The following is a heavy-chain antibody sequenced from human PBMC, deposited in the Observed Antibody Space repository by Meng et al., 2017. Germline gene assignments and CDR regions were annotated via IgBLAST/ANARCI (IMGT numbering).Heavy chain of an antibody. J-gene: IGHJ5*02. D-gene: IGHD3-22*01. CDR3: ARDPHYYDSRGEFDP. Sequence: QVPVWQSGAGVKKPGASVKVSCKASGGTFSSYTISWVRQAPGQGLEWMGRIIPILGVANYAQKFQGRVTITADKSTSTAYMELSSLRSEDTAVYYCARDPHYYDSRGEFDPWGQGTLVTVSS. V-gene: IGHV1-69*08. CDR2: IIPILGVA. CDR1: GGTFSSYT.